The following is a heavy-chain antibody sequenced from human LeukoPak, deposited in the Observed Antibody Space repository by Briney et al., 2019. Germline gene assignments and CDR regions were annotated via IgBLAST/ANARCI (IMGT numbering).Heavy chain of an antibody. CDR1: GFTFSDYF. Sequence: KPGGSLRLSCAASGFTFSDYFMNWIRQAPGKGLEWVSYISDSGRTYYADSVKGRFTISRDNAKNSLYLQMNSLRAEDTALYYCARDESLGDFWSGYIDAFAIWGQGTMVTVSS. CDR3: ARDESLGDFWSGYIDAFAI. CDR2: ISDSGRT. D-gene: IGHD3-3*01. V-gene: IGHV3-11*01. J-gene: IGHJ3*02.